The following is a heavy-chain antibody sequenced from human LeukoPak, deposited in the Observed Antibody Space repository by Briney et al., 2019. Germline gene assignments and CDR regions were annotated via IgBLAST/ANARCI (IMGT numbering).Heavy chain of an antibody. CDR1: GGTFSSYA. Sequence: SVKVSCKASGGTFSSYAICWVRQAPGQGLEWMGGIIPIFGTANYAQKFQGRVTITTDESTSTAYMELSSLRSEDTAVYYCARLVEDIVVVPAAIASKLNPPNWFDPWGQGTLVTVSS. D-gene: IGHD2-2*02. V-gene: IGHV1-69*05. J-gene: IGHJ5*02. CDR3: ARLVEDIVVVPAAIASKLNPPNWFDP. CDR2: IIPIFGTA.